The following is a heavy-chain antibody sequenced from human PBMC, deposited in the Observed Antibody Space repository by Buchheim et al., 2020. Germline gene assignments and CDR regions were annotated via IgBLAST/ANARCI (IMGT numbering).Heavy chain of an antibody. Sequence: QVQLVESGGGVVQPGRSLRLSCAASGFTFSSYGMHWVRQAPGKGLEWVAVIWYDGSNKYYADSVKGRFTISRGNSKNTLYLQMNSLRAEDTAVYYCAREHCSSTSCYKWYFDLWGRGTL. CDR3: AREHCSSTSCYKWYFDL. CDR2: IWYDGSNK. V-gene: IGHV3-33*01. D-gene: IGHD2-2*02. CDR1: GFTFSSYG. J-gene: IGHJ2*01.